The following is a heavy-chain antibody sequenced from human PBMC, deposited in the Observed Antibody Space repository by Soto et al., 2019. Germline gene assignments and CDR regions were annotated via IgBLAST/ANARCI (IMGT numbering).Heavy chain of an antibody. Sequence: QVQLVQSGAEVKKPGASVKVSCKASGYTFTTHGISWVRQVPGQGLEWMGWVRGDNGHTNYAQSLQGRGTMTTDTSTNTAYMELRSLRPDDTAVYYCARDLGYCRSGTCYREWFDPWGQGTLVTVSS. D-gene: IGHD2-15*01. CDR2: VRGDNGHT. J-gene: IGHJ5*02. CDR1: GYTFTTHG. CDR3: ARDLGYCRSGTCYREWFDP. V-gene: IGHV1-18*01.